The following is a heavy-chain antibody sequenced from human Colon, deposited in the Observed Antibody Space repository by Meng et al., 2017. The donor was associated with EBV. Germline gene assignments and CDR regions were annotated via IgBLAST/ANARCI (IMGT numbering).Heavy chain of an antibody. CDR1: GDSIITSVG. J-gene: IGHJ4*02. CDR2: IYRGGGT. D-gene: IGHD2-2*01. Sequence: DAGPGLVEPSGTLSLTCAVSGDSIITSVGWSWVRQPPGKGLEWIGEIYRGGGTNYNPSFKSRVTISVDTSNNHFSLKLSYVTAADTAVYYCARVRVIPAAVGFDYWGQGTLVTVSS. V-gene: IGHV4-4*02. CDR3: ARVRVIPAAVGFDY.